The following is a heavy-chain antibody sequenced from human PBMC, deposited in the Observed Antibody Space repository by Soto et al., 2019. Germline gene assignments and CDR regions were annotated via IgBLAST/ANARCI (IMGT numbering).Heavy chain of an antibody. V-gene: IGHV1-8*01. CDR3: ARGLSLFSSGWYEGYYYGMDI. CDR1: GYTFTNYD. Sequence: ASVKVSCKASGYTFTNYDINWVRQATGQGLEWMGWMNPNSGNTGYAQKFQGRVTMTRNTSISTAYMELSSLRSEDTAVYYCARGLSLFSSGWYEGYYYGMDIWGQWTRITGSS. J-gene: IGHJ6*02. CDR2: MNPNSGNT. D-gene: IGHD6-19*01.